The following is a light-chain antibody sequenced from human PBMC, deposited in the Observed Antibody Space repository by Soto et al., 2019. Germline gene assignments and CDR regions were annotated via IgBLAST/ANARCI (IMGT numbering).Light chain of an antibody. CDR3: QQYGGSPVYT. CDR1: QSVSSRY. Sequence: EIVLTQSPGTLSLSPGERATLSCRASQSVSSRYLAWYQQKPGQAPRLLIYGASSRATGIPDRFSGSGSGTDFTLTINRLEPEDFAVYYCQQYGGSPVYTFGQGTKLEIK. J-gene: IGKJ2*01. V-gene: IGKV3-20*01. CDR2: GAS.